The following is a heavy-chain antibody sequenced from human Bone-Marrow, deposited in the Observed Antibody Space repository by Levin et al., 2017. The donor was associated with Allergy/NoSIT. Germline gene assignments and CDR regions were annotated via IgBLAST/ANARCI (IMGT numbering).Heavy chain of an antibody. CDR1: GGSFSGYY. V-gene: IGHV4-34*01. CDR3: ARAYSSGWSRGGYYYYYYMDV. CDR2: INHSGST. J-gene: IGHJ6*03. Sequence: SETLSLTCAVYGGSFSGYYWSWIRQPPGKGLEWIGEINHSGSTNYNPSLKSRVTISVDTSKNQFSLKLSSVTAADTAVYYCARAYSSGWSRGGYYYYYYMDVWGKGTTVTVSS. D-gene: IGHD6-19*01.